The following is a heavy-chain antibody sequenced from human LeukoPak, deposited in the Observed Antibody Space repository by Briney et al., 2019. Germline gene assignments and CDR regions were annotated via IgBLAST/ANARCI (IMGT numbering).Heavy chain of an antibody. CDR1: GYTFTSYG. D-gene: IGHD2-15*01. CDR3: ARETGHSGGSYPFVFDY. CDR2: ISAYNGNT. V-gene: IGHV1-18*01. J-gene: IGHJ4*02. Sequence: ASVKVSCKASGYTFTSYGISWVRQAPGQGLEWMGWISAYNGNTNYAQKFQGWVTMTRDTSISTAYMELSRLRSDDTAVYYCARETGHSGGSYPFVFDYWGQGTLVTVSS.